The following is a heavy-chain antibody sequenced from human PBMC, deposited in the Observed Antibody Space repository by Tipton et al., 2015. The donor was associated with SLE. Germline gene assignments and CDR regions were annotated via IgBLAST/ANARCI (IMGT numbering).Heavy chain of an antibody. CDR1: GFIFSSYA. V-gene: IGHV3-23*03. CDR3: AREAVGSGFGAFDI. Sequence: SLRLSCAASGFIFSSYAMSWVRQAPGKGLVWIAVIYGCAHNTFYADSVKGRFTISRADSTDALYLQMNSLSAADTAVYYCAREAVGSGFGAFDIWGQGTKVTVSS. D-gene: IGHD3-3*01. CDR2: IYGCAHNT. J-gene: IGHJ3*02.